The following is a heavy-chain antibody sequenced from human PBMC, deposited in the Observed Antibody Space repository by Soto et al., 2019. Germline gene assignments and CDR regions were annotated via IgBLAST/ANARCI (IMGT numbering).Heavy chain of an antibody. D-gene: IGHD5-12*01. CDR2: IYYSGST. J-gene: IGHJ4*02. V-gene: IGHV4-39*01. CDR1: GCSISSDSYS. CDR3: ARQPVDGYNFASFDY. Sequence: SETLSLTCTVSGCSISSDSYSWGWIRQPPGKGLEWIGTIYYSGSTNYNPSLKSRVTISVDTSKNQFSLKLSSVTAADTAVYYCARQPVDGYNFASFDYWGQGTLVTVSS.